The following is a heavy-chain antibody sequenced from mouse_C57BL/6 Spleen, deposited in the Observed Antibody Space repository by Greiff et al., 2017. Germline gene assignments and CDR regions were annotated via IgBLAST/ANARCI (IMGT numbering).Heavy chain of an antibody. D-gene: IGHD2-1*01. CDR1: GYSFTGYF. V-gene: IGHV1-20*01. Sequence: EVQLQQSGPELVKPGDSVKISCKASGYSFTGYFMNWVMQSHGKSLQWIGRINPYNGDTFYNQKFKGKATLTVDKSSSTAHMELRSLTSEDSAVYYCARSDGTGYFDVWGTGTTVTVSS. CDR3: ARSDGTGYFDV. CDR2: INPYNGDT. J-gene: IGHJ1*03.